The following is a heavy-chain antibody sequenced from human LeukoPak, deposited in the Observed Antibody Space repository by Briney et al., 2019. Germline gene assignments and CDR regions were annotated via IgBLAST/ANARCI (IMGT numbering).Heavy chain of an antibody. CDR3: ARGPYSYDSSGAFDI. J-gene: IGHJ3*02. CDR1: GDSISSGDYY. CDR2: ISSSGST. D-gene: IGHD3-22*01. V-gene: IGHV4-61*02. Sequence: SETLSLTCTVSGDSISSGDYYWSWIRQPAGKGLEWIGRISSSGSTNYSPSLKSRVTISVDTSKNQFSLKLSSVTAADTAVYFCARGPYSYDSSGAFDIWGQGTMVTVSS.